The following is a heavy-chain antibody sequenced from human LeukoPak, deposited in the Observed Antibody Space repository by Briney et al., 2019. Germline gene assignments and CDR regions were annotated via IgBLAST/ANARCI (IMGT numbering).Heavy chain of an antibody. CDR2: MSSNGDNT. D-gene: IGHD2-15*01. CDR3: ARKVAQGPFDI. J-gene: IGHJ3*02. Sequence: QSGGSLRLSCVASGFIFSSYAMHWVRQAPGKGLEYVSAMSSNGDNTFYASSVKGRFTISRDNSKNTLYLQMGNLRADDMAVYYCARKVAQGPFDIWGQGTMVTVSS. CDR1: GFIFSSYA. V-gene: IGHV3-64*01.